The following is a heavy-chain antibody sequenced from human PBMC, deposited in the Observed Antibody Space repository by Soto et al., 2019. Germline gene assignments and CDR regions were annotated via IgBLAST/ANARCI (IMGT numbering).Heavy chain of an antibody. CDR3: ARDLASSSTNYFDS. CDR1: GFPFSDYY. Sequence: GGSLRLSCEASGFPFSDYYMICIRQAAGKGLEWLAYISGGSDYTNSAQSVKGRFTISRDNARASLFLQMDDLRVDDTAMYYCARDLASSSTNYFDSWGQGTLVTVSS. CDR2: ISGGSDYT. D-gene: IGHD2-8*01. J-gene: IGHJ4*02. V-gene: IGHV3-11*06.